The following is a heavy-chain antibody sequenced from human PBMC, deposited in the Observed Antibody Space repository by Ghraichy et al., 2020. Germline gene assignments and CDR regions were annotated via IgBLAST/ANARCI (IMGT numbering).Heavy chain of an antibody. CDR3: ARDSVQEVAGTFYYYGMDV. V-gene: IGHV4-59*01. Sequence: SQTLSLTCTVSGGSISSYYWSWIRQPPGKGLEWIGYIYYSGSTNYNPSLKSRVTISVDTSKNQFSLKLSSVTAADTAVYYCARDSVQEVAGTFYYYGMDVWGQGTTVTVSS. D-gene: IGHD6-19*01. J-gene: IGHJ6*02. CDR1: GGSISSYY. CDR2: IYYSGST.